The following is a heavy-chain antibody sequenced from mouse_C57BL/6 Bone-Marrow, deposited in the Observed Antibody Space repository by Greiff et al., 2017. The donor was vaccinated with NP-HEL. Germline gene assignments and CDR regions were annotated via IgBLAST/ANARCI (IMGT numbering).Heavy chain of an antibody. CDR3: TTLGFTVYYFDY. CDR1: GFNIKDDY. CDR2: IDPENGDT. J-gene: IGHJ2*01. D-gene: IGHD1-1*01. Sequence: VQLKQSGAELVRPGASVKLSCTASGFNIKDDYMHWVKQRPEQGLEWIGWIDPENGDTEYASKFQGKATITADTSSNTAYLKLSSLTSEDTAVYYCTTLGFTVYYFDYWGQGTTLTVSS. V-gene: IGHV14-4*01.